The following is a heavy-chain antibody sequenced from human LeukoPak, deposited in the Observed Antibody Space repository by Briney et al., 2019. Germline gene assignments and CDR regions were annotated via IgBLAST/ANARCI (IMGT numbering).Heavy chain of an antibody. Sequence: PSETLSLTCTVSGYSISSGYYWGWIRQPPGKGLEWIGSIYHSGSTYYNPSLKSRVTISVDTSKNQFSLKLSSVTAADTAVYYCARRAGAYYDILTGYYMGYYYYYMDVWGKGTTVTISS. CDR2: IYHSGST. CDR3: ARRAGAYYDILTGYYMGYYYYYMDV. D-gene: IGHD3-9*01. CDR1: GYSISSGYY. J-gene: IGHJ6*03. V-gene: IGHV4-38-2*02.